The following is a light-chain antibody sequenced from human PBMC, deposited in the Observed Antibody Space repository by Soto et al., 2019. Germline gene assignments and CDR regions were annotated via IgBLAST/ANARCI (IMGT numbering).Light chain of an antibody. CDR1: QSVSSL. V-gene: IGKV3-11*01. J-gene: IGKJ3*01. Sequence: EIVLTQSPATLSLSPGERATLSCRASQSVSSLFAWYQQKPGQPPRLLIYDASNRATGIPARFSGSGSGTDFTLTISSLEPEDFAIYYCHQRSNWPPSFGPGTTVDI. CDR3: HQRSNWPPS. CDR2: DAS.